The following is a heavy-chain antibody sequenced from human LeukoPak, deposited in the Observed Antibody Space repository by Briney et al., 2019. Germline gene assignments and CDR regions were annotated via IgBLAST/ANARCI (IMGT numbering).Heavy chain of an antibody. J-gene: IGHJ4*02. V-gene: IGHV5-51*01. D-gene: IGHD1-26*01. CDR2: IYLGGSDT. CDR3: ARLGSYEGIDY. Sequence: GESLTLSFTGSGYSFTIYWIGWVRQMPGKGLELMGIIYLGGSDTRYTPTFQGQVTISADKSISTAYLQWSSLKASDTAMYYCARLGSYEGIDYWGQGTLVTVSS. CDR1: GYSFTIYW.